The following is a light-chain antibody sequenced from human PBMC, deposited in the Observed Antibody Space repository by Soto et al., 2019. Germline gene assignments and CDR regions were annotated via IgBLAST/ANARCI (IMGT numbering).Light chain of an antibody. CDR2: AAS. CDR3: QQYNSYWT. Sequence: DIQMTQSPSAMSASVGDRVTITCRASQGIRNFLAWLQQKPGKVPKRLISAASSLQSGVPSRFSGSGSGTEFTLTISSLQPEDFATYYCQQYNSYWTFGQGTKVEIK. CDR1: QGIRNF. J-gene: IGKJ1*01. V-gene: IGKV1-17*03.